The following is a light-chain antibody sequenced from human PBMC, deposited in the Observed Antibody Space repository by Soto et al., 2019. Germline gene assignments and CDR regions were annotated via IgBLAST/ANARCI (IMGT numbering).Light chain of an antibody. Sequence: DIQMTQSPSTLSASVGDRVTITCRASQSISSWLAWYQQKPGKAPKLLIYDASSLESGVPSRFSGSGSGTEFTLTISSLHPDDFATYYCQQYNSYLWTFGQGTKVDIK. J-gene: IGKJ1*01. CDR2: DAS. CDR1: QSISSW. V-gene: IGKV1-5*01. CDR3: QQYNSYLWT.